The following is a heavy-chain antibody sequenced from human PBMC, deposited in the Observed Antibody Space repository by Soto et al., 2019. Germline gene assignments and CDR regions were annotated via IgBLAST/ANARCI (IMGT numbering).Heavy chain of an antibody. CDR2: ISGSGGST. Sequence: AGGSLRLSCAASGFTFSSYAMSWVRQAPGKGLEWVSAISGSGGSTYYADSVKGRFTISRDNSKNSLYLQMNSLRAEDTAVYYCARELFLVVPAARNYYYGMDVWGQGTTVTVSS. CDR1: GFTFSSYA. J-gene: IGHJ6*02. CDR3: ARELFLVVPAARNYYYGMDV. V-gene: IGHV3-23*01. D-gene: IGHD2-2*01.